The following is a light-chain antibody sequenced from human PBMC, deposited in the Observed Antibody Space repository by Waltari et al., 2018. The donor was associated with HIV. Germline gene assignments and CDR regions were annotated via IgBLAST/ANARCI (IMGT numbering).Light chain of an antibody. CDR1: QSISSYS. CDR2: GAS. J-gene: IGKJ5*01. CDR3: QQYGNSPIT. Sequence: EIVLTQSPGHLSLSPGERATLSCRASQSISSYSLAWYQQKPGQAPRLLIYGASTRATGIPDRFSGSGSGTDFTLTITRLEPEDFAVYYCQQYGNSPITFGQGTRLELK. V-gene: IGKV3-20*01.